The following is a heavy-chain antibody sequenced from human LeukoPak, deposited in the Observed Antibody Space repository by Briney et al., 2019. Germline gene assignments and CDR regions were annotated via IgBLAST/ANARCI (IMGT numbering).Heavy chain of an antibody. V-gene: IGHV4-61*01. J-gene: IGHJ5*02. CDR3: ARGIAAAGTANWFDP. CDR1: GGSISSSSYY. CDR2: IYYSGST. Sequence: SETLSLTCTVSGGSISSSSYYWSWIRQPPGKGLEWIGYIYYSGSTNYNPSLKSRVTISVDTSKNQFSLKLSSVTAADTAVYYCARGIAAAGTANWFDPWGQGTLVTVSS. D-gene: IGHD6-13*01.